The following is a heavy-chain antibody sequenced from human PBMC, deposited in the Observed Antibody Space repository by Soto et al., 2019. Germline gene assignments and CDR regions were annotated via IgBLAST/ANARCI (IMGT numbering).Heavy chain of an antibody. CDR3: ARHGAIYSNSWYDFDY. J-gene: IGHJ4*02. D-gene: IGHD5-18*01. CDR1: GGSLSNYY. V-gene: IGHV4-59*08. CDR2: MFNGGSA. Sequence: QVQLQESGPGLLKPSETLSLTCTVSGGSLSNYYWSWIRQPPGKGLEWVGYMFNGGSANYNPSLKSRVAISVDMSQNQFSLKLTSVTAADTAVYYCARHGAIYSNSWYDFDYWGQGTLVTVSS.